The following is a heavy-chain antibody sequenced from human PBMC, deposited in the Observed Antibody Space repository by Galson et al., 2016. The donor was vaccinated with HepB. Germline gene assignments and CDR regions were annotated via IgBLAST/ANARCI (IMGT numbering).Heavy chain of an antibody. CDR2: IYYSGST. J-gene: IGHJ6*02. V-gene: IGHV4-31*03. CDR1: GGSISSGGYY. Sequence: TLSLTCTVSGGSISSGGYYWSWIRQHPGKGLEWIGYIYYSGSTYYNPSLKSRVTISVDTSKNQFSLKLSSVTAADTAVYYCARAVWLPLSGMDVWGQGTTVTVSS. D-gene: IGHD3-10*01. CDR3: ARAVWLPLSGMDV.